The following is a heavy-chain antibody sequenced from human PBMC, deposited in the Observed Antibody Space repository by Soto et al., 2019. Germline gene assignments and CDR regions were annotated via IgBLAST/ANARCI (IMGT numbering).Heavy chain of an antibody. J-gene: IGHJ6*02. D-gene: IGHD3-22*01. CDR2: IVVGSGNT. CDR1: GFTFTSSA. CDR3: AAETYYYDSSDPRGMDV. Sequence: SVKVSCKASGFTFTSSAVQWVRQARGQCLEWIGWIVVGSGNTNYAQKFQERVTITRDMSTSTAYMELSSLRSEDTAVYYCAAETYYYDSSDPRGMDVWGQGTTVTVSS. V-gene: IGHV1-58*01.